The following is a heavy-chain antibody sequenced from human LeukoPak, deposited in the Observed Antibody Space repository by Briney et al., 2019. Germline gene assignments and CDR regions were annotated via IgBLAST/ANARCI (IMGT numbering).Heavy chain of an antibody. J-gene: IGHJ4*02. Sequence: ASVKVSCKASGYTFSNYDINWVRQATGQGLEWMGWMNPNNRNTGYAQKFQGRVTMTRNTSISTAYMELNSLRSEDTAVYYCARGKYSSSLGEWGQGTLVTVSS. V-gene: IGHV1-8*01. CDR1: GYTFSNYD. CDR2: MNPNNRNT. CDR3: ARGKYSSSLGE. D-gene: IGHD6-6*01.